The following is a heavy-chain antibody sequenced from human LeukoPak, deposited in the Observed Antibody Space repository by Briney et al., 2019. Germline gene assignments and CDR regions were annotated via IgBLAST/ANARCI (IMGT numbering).Heavy chain of an antibody. Sequence: GGSLRLSCAASGFTFSNAWMSWVRQAPGKGLEWVGRIKSKTDGGTTDYAAPVKGRFTISRDDSKNTLYLRMNSLKTEDTAVYYCTTAAGSGSYRVFYYWGQGTLVTVSS. CDR1: GFTFSNAW. J-gene: IGHJ4*02. V-gene: IGHV3-15*01. D-gene: IGHD3-10*01. CDR3: TTAAGSGSYRVFYY. CDR2: IKSKTDGGTT.